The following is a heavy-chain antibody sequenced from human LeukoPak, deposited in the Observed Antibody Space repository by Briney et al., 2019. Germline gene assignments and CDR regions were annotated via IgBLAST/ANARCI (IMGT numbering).Heavy chain of an antibody. J-gene: IGHJ4*02. D-gene: IGHD3-9*01. CDR2: ISISTTNI. CDR1: GFTFSSYS. CDR3: ARDHDWASDY. Sequence: PGGSLRLSCAASGFTFSSYSMNWVRQAPGQGLEWVSYISISTTNIYYADSVKGRFTVSTGNAKNSLYLQMNNLRADDTAVYYCARDHDWASDYWGQGTLVTVSS. V-gene: IGHV3-48*01.